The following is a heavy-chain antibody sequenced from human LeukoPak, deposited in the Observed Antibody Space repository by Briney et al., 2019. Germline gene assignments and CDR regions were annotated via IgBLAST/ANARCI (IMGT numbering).Heavy chain of an antibody. CDR2: IYYSGRT. CDR3: ARGVTMIVVVIHDWYFDL. Sequence: SETLSLTCTVSGGSISSSSYYWGWIRQPPGKGLEWIGNIYYSGRTYYNPSLKSRVTISVDTPKNQFSLKLSSVTAADTAVYYCARGVTMIVVVIHDWYFDLWGRGTLVTVSS. D-gene: IGHD3-22*01. J-gene: IGHJ2*01. V-gene: IGHV4-39*01. CDR1: GGSISSSSYY.